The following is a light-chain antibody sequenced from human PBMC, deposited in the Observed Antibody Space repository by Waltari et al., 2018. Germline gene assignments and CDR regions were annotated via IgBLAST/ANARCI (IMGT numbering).Light chain of an antibody. CDR2: HTS. CDR3: QKYDFLPAT. J-gene: IGKJ1*01. V-gene: IGKV3-20*01. CDR1: QVIGKY. Sequence: EIVLTQCTGTLSFSLGGRATLSCRASQVIGKYLALYQQRPGQAPRLRLYHTSNRATDIPDRFSGSGYGTDFSLTISRLEPEDFAVYYCQKYDFLPATFGQGTTVEIK.